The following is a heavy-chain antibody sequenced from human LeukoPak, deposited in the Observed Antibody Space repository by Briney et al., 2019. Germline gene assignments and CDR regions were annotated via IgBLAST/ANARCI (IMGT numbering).Heavy chain of an antibody. CDR2: MNPNSGNT. V-gene: IGHV1-8*01. CDR1: GYTFTSYD. Sequence: ASVKVSCKASGYTFTSYDINWVRQATGQGLEWMGWMNPNSGNTGYAQKFQGRVTMTRNTSISTAYMELSSLRSEDTAVYYCARGSLCSGGSCYPLGYWGQGTLVTVSS. CDR3: ARGSLCSGGSCYPLGY. J-gene: IGHJ4*02. D-gene: IGHD2-15*01.